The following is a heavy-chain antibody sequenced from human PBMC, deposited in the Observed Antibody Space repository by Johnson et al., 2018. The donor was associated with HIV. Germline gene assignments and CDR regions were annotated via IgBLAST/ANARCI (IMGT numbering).Heavy chain of an antibody. CDR1: VFTFSSFG. CDR2: ISYDGSNK. Sequence: QVQLVESGGGLVQPGGSLRLSCATSVFTFSSFGMHWVRQAPGKGLEWVAVISYDGSNKYYADSLKGRFTISRDNSKNPLYLQMNSLRAEDTAVYYCANPTGSDAFDIWGQGTMVTVSS. CDR3: ANPTGSDAFDI. D-gene: IGHD1-1*01. J-gene: IGHJ3*02. V-gene: IGHV3-30*18.